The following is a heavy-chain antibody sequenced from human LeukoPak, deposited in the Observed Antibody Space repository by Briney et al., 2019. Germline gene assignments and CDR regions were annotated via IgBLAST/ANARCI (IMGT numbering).Heavy chain of an antibody. CDR1: GFTFGDYA. Sequence: GGSLRLSCTASGFTFGDYAMSWVRQAPGKGLEWVGFIRSKAYGGTTEYAASVKGRFTISRDDSKSITYLQMNSLKTEDAAVYYCTRVGTTYYFDYWGQGTLVTVSS. V-gene: IGHV3-49*04. CDR3: TRVGTTYYFDY. CDR2: IRSKAYGGTT. J-gene: IGHJ4*02. D-gene: IGHD1-1*01.